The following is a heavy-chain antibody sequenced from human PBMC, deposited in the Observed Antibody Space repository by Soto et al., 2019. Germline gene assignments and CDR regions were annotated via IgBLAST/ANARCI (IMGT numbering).Heavy chain of an antibody. J-gene: IGHJ4*02. CDR1: GFTFSSYA. CDR2: ISGSGGST. D-gene: IGHD6-19*01. CDR3: ASGGHDSSGCY. V-gene: IGHV3-23*01. Sequence: EVQLLESGGGLVQPGGSLRLSCAASGFTFSSYAMSWVRQAPGKGLEWVSGISGSGGSTYYTDSVKGRFTISRDNPKNTLYPQMNSLRVEDTAVYFCASGGHDSSGCYWGQGTLVTVSS.